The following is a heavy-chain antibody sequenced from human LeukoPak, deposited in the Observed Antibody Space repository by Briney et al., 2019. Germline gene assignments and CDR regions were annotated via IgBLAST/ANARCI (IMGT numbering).Heavy chain of an antibody. CDR2: MSYDGSNK. CDR1: GFSFSDHG. D-gene: IGHD3-22*01. J-gene: IGHJ4*02. Sequence: GGSLRLSCAASGFSFSDHGMHWVRQAPGKGPEWVAVMSYDGSNKDYADSVKGRFTISRDNSKNTFYLQMNSLRAEDTAVYYRAKGRYYDSRAYYSLDYFDYWGQGALVTVSS. V-gene: IGHV3-30*18. CDR3: AKGRYYDSRAYYSLDYFDY.